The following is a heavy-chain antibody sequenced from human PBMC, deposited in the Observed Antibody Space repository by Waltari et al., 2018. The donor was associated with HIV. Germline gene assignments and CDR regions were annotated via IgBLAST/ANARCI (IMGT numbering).Heavy chain of an antibody. Sequence: EVQLAETGGGSIQPGGSLRLSCVVSGFSVSDSYMRWVRQAPGKGLECVSFISRRRPTYSADSRNFPFSISRSLSKTTLSLQMTTVKPEDTAVYYCACSACASDCSLYWYFAVWGRGTLVTVSS. V-gene: IGHV3-53*02. CDR1: GFSVSDSY. D-gene: IGHD2-21*02. J-gene: IGHJ2*01. CDR3: ACSACASDCSLYWYFAV. CDR2: ISRRRPT.